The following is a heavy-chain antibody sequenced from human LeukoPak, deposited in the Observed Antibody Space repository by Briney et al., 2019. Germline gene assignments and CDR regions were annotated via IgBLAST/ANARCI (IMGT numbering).Heavy chain of an antibody. CDR1: GGTFSSYA. D-gene: IGHD2-2*01. Sequence: SVKVSCKASGGTFSSYAISWVRQAPGQGLEWVGGIIPIFGTANYAQKFQGRVTITTDESTSTAYMELSSLRSEDTAVYYCARETRYCSSTSCPTGYYYYGMGVWGQGTTVTVSS. CDR2: IIPIFGTA. V-gene: IGHV1-69*05. CDR3: ARETRYCSSTSCPTGYYYYGMGV. J-gene: IGHJ6*02.